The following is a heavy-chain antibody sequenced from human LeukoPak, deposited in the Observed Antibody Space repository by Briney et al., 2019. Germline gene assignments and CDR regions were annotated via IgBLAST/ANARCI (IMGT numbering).Heavy chain of an antibody. CDR3: ARGGYSSGLLDY. J-gene: IGHJ4*02. Sequence: SSVKVSCKASGGTFSSYAISWVRQAPGQGLEWMGEIIPIFGTANYAQKFQGRVTITADESTSTAYMELSSLRSEDTAVYYCARGGYSSGLLDYWGQGTLVTVSS. CDR2: IIPIFGTA. CDR1: GGTFSSYA. D-gene: IGHD6-19*01. V-gene: IGHV1-69*01.